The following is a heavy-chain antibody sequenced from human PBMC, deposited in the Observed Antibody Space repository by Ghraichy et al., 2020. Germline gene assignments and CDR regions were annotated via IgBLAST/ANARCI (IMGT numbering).Heavy chain of an antibody. D-gene: IGHD3-9*01. CDR1: GFTFSSYA. J-gene: IGHJ4*02. V-gene: IGHV3-23*01. CDR3: AKDYYDILTGYPQYFDY. Sequence: GGSLRLSCAASGFTFSSYAMSWVRQAPGKGLEWVSAISGSGGSTYYADSVKGRFTISRDNSKNTLYLQMNSLRAEDTAVYYCAKDYYDILTGYPQYFDYWGQGTLVTVSS. CDR2: ISGSGGST.